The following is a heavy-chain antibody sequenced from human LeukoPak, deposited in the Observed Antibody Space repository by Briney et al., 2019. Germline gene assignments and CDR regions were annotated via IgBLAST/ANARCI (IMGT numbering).Heavy chain of an antibody. CDR3: VRESRSGSYSGY. J-gene: IGHJ4*02. CDR2: INQGGSDK. V-gene: IGHV3-7*01. Sequence: GGPLRLSCAASGFTFSSYWMSGVRQAPGKGLEGLANINQGGSDKPYVDSVKGRFTISRDNANNSLYLQMNSLRAEDTAVYYCVRESRSGSYSGYWGQGTLVTVSS. CDR1: GFTFSSYW. D-gene: IGHD1-26*01.